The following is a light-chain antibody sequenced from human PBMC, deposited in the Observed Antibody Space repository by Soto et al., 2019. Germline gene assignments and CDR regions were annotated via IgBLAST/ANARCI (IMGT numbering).Light chain of an antibody. V-gene: IGKV2-30*01. CDR3: MQGTLFPRM. CDR1: QSLVYSDGDTY. CDR2: KVS. Sequence: VVMTQSPLSLPVTLGQPASISCRSSQSLVYSDGDTYLNWFQQRPGQSPRRLIYKVSNRDSGVPDRFSGSGSGTDFTLKISRVEAEDVGVCCCMQGTLFPRMFGQGTKVDIK. J-gene: IGKJ1*01.